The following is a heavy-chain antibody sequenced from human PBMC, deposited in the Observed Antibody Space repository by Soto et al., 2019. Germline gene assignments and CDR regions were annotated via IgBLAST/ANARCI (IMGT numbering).Heavy chain of an antibody. Sequence: PGGSLRLSCAASGFTFSSYGMHWVRQAPGKGLEWVAVISYDGSNKYYADSVKGRFTISRDNSKNTLYLQMNSLRAEDTAVYYCAKGKVVAATHFDYWGQGTLVTVSS. J-gene: IGHJ4*02. CDR2: ISYDGSNK. D-gene: IGHD2-15*01. CDR1: GFTFSSYG. CDR3: AKGKVVAATHFDY. V-gene: IGHV3-30*18.